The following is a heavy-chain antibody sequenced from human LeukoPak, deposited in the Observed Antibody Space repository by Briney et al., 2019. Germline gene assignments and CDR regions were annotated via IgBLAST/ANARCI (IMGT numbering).Heavy chain of an antibody. CDR3: ARHTYSSSDWFDP. Sequence: SETLSLTCTVSGGPISSYYGSWIRQPPGKGLEWIGYIYTSGSTNYNPSLKSRVTISVDTSKNQFSLKLSSVTAADTAVYYCARHTYSSSDWFDPWGQGTLVTVSS. CDR2: IYTSGST. CDR1: GGPISSYY. J-gene: IGHJ5*02. V-gene: IGHV4-4*09. D-gene: IGHD6-6*01.